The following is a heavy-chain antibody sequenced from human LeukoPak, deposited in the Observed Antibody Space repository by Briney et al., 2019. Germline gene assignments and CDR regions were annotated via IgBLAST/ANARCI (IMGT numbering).Heavy chain of an antibody. CDR2: TYYRSKWYN. Sequence: SQTLSLTCAISGDSVSSSSAAWNWIRQSPSRGLEWLGRTYYRSKWYNDYAVSVKSRITINPDTSKNQFSLQLNSVTPEDTAVYYCARSYCGGDCYSAYQSQRYFDLWGRGTLVTVSS. V-gene: IGHV6-1*01. J-gene: IGHJ2*01. D-gene: IGHD2-21*02. CDR3: ARSYCGGDCYSAYQSQRYFDL. CDR1: GDSVSSSSAA.